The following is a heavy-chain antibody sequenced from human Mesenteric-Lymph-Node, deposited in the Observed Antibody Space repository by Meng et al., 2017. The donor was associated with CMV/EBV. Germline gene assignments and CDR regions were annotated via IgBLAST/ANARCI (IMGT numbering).Heavy chain of an antibody. Sequence: GGSLRLSCAASGFTFSSYGMHWVRQAPGKGLEWVAFIRSDGSDEYYPASVRGRFTISRDNSRNTLFLQMNSLRPEDTAVYYCAKNLGEPHTSWGQGALVTVSS. CDR1: GFTFSSYG. V-gene: IGHV3-30*02. D-gene: IGHD3-16*01. CDR3: AKNLGEPHTS. CDR2: IRSDGSDE. J-gene: IGHJ5*02.